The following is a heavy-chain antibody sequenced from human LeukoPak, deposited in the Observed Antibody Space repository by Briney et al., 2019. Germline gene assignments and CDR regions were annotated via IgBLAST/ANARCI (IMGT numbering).Heavy chain of an antibody. CDR2: INWNGGST. CDR1: GFTFDDYG. Sequence: GGSLRLSCADSGFTFDDYGMSWVRQAPGKGLEWVSGINWNGGSTGYADSVKGRFTISRDNAKNSLYLQMNSLRAEDTALYYCARLNSIAVAGTVDYWGQGTLVTVSS. D-gene: IGHD6-19*01. J-gene: IGHJ4*02. V-gene: IGHV3-20*04. CDR3: ARLNSIAVAGTVDY.